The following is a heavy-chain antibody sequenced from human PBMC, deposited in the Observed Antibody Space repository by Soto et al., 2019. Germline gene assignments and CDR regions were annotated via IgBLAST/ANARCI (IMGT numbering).Heavy chain of an antibody. Sequence: ASVKVSCKVSGYTLTELSMHWVRQAPGEGLEWMGGFDPEDGETIYAQKFQGRVTMTEDTSTDTAYMELSSLRSEDTAVYYCATGYSGYDPYYFDYWGQGTLVTVSS. CDR1: GYTLTELS. J-gene: IGHJ4*02. V-gene: IGHV1-24*01. CDR2: FDPEDGET. D-gene: IGHD5-12*01. CDR3: ATGYSGYDPYYFDY.